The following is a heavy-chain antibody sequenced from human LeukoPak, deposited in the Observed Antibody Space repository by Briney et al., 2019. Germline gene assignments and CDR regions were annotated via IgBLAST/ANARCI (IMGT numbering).Heavy chain of an antibody. J-gene: IGHJ4*02. CDR3: ARALYSNYAT. V-gene: IGHV3-7*01. D-gene: IGHD4-11*01. CDR2: IKQDGSEK. CDR1: GFTFNSYW. Sequence: GGSLRLSCAASGFTFNSYWMSWVRQAPGKGLEWVANIKQDGSEKYYVDSVKGRFTISRDNAKNSLYLQMNSLRAEDTAVYYCARALYSNYATWGQGTLVTVSS.